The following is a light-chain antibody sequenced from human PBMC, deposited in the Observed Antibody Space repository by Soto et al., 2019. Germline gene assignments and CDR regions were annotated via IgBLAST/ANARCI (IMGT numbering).Light chain of an antibody. V-gene: IGLV2-14*03. CDR2: DVS. CDR3: SSYTSTSTPMV. Sequence: QSALTQPASVSGSPGQSITISCTGSRSDIGGYNHVSWYQHHPGKTPKLIIFDVSNRPSGVSDRFSGSKSGNTASLTISGLQPQDEADYYCSSYTSTSTPMVFGGGTQLTVL. J-gene: IGLJ3*02. CDR1: RSDIGGYNH.